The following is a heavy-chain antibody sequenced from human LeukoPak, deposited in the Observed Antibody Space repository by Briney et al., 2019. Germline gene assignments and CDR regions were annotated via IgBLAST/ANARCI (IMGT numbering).Heavy chain of an antibody. V-gene: IGHV1-18*01. J-gene: IGHJ4*02. D-gene: IGHD4-11*01. CDR3: ASSPGRLEHVDY. Sequence: ASVKVSCKASGYTFTSYGISWVRQAPGQGLEWMGWISAYNGNTNYAQKFQGRVTMTRDMSTSTVYMELSSLRSEDTAVYYCASSPGRLEHVDYWGQGTLVTVSS. CDR2: ISAYNGNT. CDR1: GYTFTSYG.